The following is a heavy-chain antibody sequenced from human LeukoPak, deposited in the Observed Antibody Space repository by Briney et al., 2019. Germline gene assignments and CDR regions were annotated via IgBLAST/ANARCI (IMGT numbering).Heavy chain of an antibody. D-gene: IGHD6-6*01. CDR3: ARTYSISSPFDY. CDR1: GGSISSYF. V-gene: IGHV4-59*01. Sequence: PSETLSLTCTVSGGSISSYFWTWIRQPPGKGLEWIGYIYYSGSTKYNPSLKSRVSISVDTSKNQFSLKLSSVTAADTAVYYCARTYSISSPFDYWGQGTLVTVPS. J-gene: IGHJ4*02. CDR2: IYYSGST.